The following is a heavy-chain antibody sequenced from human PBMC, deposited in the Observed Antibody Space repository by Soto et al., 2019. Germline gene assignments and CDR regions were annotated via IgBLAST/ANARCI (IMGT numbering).Heavy chain of an antibody. J-gene: IGHJ5*02. CDR1: GGSISSGGYY. Sequence: PSETLSLTCTVSGGSISSGGYYWSWIRQHPGKGLEWIGYIYYSGSTYYNPSLKSRVTISVDTSKNQFSLKLSSVTAADTAVYYCARGGTIINWFDPWGQGTLVTVSS. CDR2: IYYSGST. V-gene: IGHV4-31*03. CDR3: ARGGTIINWFDP. D-gene: IGHD5-12*01.